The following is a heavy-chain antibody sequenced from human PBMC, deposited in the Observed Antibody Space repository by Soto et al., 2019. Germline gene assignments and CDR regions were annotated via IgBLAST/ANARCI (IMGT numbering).Heavy chain of an antibody. D-gene: IGHD6-13*01. CDR2: IYYSGST. CDR1: GGSISSYY. CDR3: AREQRGIAAAATICFAH. V-gene: IGHV4-59*01. Sequence: SETLSLTCTVSGGSISSYYWSWIRQPPGKGLEWIGYIYYSGSTNYNPSLKSRVTISVDTSKNQFSLKLSSVTAADTAVYYCAREQRGIAAAATICFAHWGHGTLVTVSS. J-gene: IGHJ5*02.